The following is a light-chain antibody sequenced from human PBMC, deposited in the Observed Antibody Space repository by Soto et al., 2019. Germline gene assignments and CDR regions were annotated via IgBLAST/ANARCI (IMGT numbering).Light chain of an antibody. CDR2: GVS. J-gene: IGKJ2*01. Sequence: EIVMTQSPATLSVSPGERATLSCRASQSVSSNLAWYQQKPGQAPRLLIYGVSTRATGIPARISGSGSGTEFTLTISSLQSEDFAIYYCQQYDEWPPSYTFGQGTKLEI. CDR1: QSVSSN. CDR3: QQYDEWPPSYT. V-gene: IGKV3-15*01.